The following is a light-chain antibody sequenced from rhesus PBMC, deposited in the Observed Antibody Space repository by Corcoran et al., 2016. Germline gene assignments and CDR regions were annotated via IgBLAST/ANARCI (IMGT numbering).Light chain of an antibody. Sequence: QSALTQPPSVSKSLGQTVTISCTGTSSDIGGYNGVYWYQQHSGTVPRLLIYDVSKRPSGVSDRFSGSKSGNTASLTISGLQAEDEAHYYRCSYRSANTPLFGGGTRLTVL. CDR3: CSYRSANTPL. J-gene: IGLJ1*01. CDR2: DVS. V-gene: IGLV2-38*01. CDR1: SSDIGGYNG.